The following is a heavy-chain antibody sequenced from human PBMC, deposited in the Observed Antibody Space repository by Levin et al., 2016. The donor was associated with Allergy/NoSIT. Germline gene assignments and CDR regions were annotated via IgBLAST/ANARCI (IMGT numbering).Heavy chain of an antibody. D-gene: IGHD6-6*01. J-gene: IGHJ4*02. CDR1: GFTFSTYW. V-gene: IGHV3-72*01. CDR2: IRNKANGYTT. Sequence: GESLKISCAASGFTFSTYWMDWVRQAPGKGLEWVGRIRNKANGYTTEYAASVEGRFSISRDDSKNSLFLQMYSLKTYDTAVYYCGRVYSRSSGFLDYWGQGTRVTVSS. CDR3: GRVYSRSSGFLDY.